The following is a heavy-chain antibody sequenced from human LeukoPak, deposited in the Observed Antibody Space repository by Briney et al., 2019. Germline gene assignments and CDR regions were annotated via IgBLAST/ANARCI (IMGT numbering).Heavy chain of an antibody. D-gene: IGHD2-2*01. CDR3: ARSIMPLGRGPKYYWFDP. J-gene: IGHJ5*02. CDR2: INPNSGGT. Sequence: ASVKVSCKASGYTFTGYYMHWVRQAPGQGLEWMGWINPNSGGTNYAQKFQGRVTMTRDTSISTAYMELSRLRSDDTAVYYCARSIMPLGRGPKYYWFDPWAREPWSPSPQ. V-gene: IGHV1-2*02. CDR1: GYTFTGYY.